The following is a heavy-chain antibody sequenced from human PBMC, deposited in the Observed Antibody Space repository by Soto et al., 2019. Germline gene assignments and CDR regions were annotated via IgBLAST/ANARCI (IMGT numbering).Heavy chain of an antibody. V-gene: IGHV4-30-2*01. Sequence: SETLSLTCAVSGGSISSGGYSWSWIRQPPGKGLEWIGYIYHSGSTYYNPSLKSRVTISVDRSKNQFSLKLSSVTAADTAVYYCARGITIPDYGMDVWGQGTTVTVSS. J-gene: IGHJ6*02. CDR3: ARGITIPDYGMDV. D-gene: IGHD3-9*01. CDR1: GGSISSGGYS. CDR2: IYHSGST.